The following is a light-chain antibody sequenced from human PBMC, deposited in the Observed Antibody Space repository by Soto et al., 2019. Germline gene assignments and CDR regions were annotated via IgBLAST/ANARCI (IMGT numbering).Light chain of an antibody. CDR3: SSYADSDIFV. CDR2: EVN. Sequence: QSALTQPPSASGSPGQSLTISCTGTSSDVGGYNYVFWYQQHPGKAPKLMIYEVNKRPSGVPDRFSGSKSGNTASLTVSGLQAEDEADYYCSSYADSDIFVFGGGTQLTVL. J-gene: IGLJ2*01. V-gene: IGLV2-8*01. CDR1: SSDVGGYNY.